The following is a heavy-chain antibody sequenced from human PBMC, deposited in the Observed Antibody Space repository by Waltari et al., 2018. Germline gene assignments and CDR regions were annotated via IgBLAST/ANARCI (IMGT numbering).Heavy chain of an antibody. Sequence: EVQLVESGGGLVQPGGSLRLSCAASGFTFSSYSMNWVRQAPGKGLEWVSYISSSSSTIYYADSVKGRFTSSRDKAKNSLYLQMNSLRAEDTAVYYCAIVLVGAIYYGMDVWGQGTTVTVSS. V-gene: IGHV3-48*01. CDR2: ISSSSSTI. CDR3: AIVLVGAIYYGMDV. D-gene: IGHD1-26*01. J-gene: IGHJ6*02. CDR1: GFTFSSYS.